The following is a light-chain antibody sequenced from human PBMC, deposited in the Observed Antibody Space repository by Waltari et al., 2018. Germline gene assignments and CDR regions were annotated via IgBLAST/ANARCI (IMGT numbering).Light chain of an antibody. CDR2: WAS. Sequence: DIVMTQSPDSLAVSLGERTNINCKSSQSVLYNSNNKNYLAWYQQKPGQPPKLLIYWASTRESGVPDRFSGSGSGTDFTLTVSSLQAEDVAVYYCQQYYTTPFTFGPGTKVDI. CDR1: QSVLYNSNNKNY. V-gene: IGKV4-1*01. J-gene: IGKJ3*01. CDR3: QQYYTTPFT.